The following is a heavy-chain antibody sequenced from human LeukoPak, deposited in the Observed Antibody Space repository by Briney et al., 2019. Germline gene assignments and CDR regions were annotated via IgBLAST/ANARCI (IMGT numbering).Heavy chain of an antibody. J-gene: IGHJ1*01. Sequence: SETLSLSCTVSGGSISSYVWSWIRQPPGKGLEWIGYIYYSGSTNYNPSLKSRVTFSVDTSKNQFSLRLSSVTAADTAVYFCAREPFQGISMFLACYCYFWGRGTLVTVSS. V-gene: IGHV4-59*01. CDR1: GGSISSYV. D-gene: IGHD3-10*02. CDR3: AREPFQGISMFLACYCYF. CDR2: IYYSGST.